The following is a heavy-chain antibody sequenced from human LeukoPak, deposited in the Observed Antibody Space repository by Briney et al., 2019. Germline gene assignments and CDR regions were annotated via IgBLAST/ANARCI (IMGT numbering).Heavy chain of an antibody. CDR2: ITSAGAP. J-gene: IGHJ3*01. D-gene: IGHD4-17*01. CDR3: ARDPNGDYIGAFEF. V-gene: IGHV3-23*01. Sequence: PGGSLRLSCAASGFTFSNYAVMWVRQAPGQGLEWVSAITSAGAPRYADSVKGRFTISRDNPKNTLYLQMNSLRAEDTAQYFCARDPNGDYIGAFEFWGQGTGVTVSS. CDR1: GFTFSNYA.